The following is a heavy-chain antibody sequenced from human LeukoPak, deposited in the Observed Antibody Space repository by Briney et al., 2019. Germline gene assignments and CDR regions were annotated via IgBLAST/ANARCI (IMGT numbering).Heavy chain of an antibody. J-gene: IGHJ5*02. Sequence: SQTLSLTCAIAGGSVSGSNAAWNWIRRSPSRGLEWLGRTYYRSKWYNDYAISVKSRININPDTAKNQFSLHLNSVTPEDTAVYYCARDLGYYYDSSGYFPWGQGTLVTVFS. CDR3: ARDLGYYYDSSGYFP. V-gene: IGHV6-1*01. CDR1: GGSVSGSNAA. CDR2: TYYRSKWYN. D-gene: IGHD3-22*01.